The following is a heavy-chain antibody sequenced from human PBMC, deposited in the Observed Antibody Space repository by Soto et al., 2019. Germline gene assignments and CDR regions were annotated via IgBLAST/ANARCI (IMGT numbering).Heavy chain of an antibody. V-gene: IGHV1-69*01. Sequence: QVQLVQSGAEVKKPGSSVKVSCKASGGSFNNYAISWVRQAPGQGLEWMGGIIPVFGTPNYAQKFQGRLTIIAGEYTTKAYMELSSLRSEDTALYYCATRSSGSFHFDYWGQGTLVSVSS. CDR3: ATRSSGSFHFDY. D-gene: IGHD1-26*01. J-gene: IGHJ4*02. CDR1: GGSFNNYA. CDR2: IIPVFGTP.